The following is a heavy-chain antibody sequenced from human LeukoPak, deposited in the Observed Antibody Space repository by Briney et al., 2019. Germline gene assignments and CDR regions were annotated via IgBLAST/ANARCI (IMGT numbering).Heavy chain of an antibody. CDR2: IGVYNGNK. J-gene: IGHJ4*02. Sequence: ASVKVSCKASGYTFNSYGITWVRQAPGQGLEWMGWIGVYNGNKNYAQKFQGRVTMTTDTSTSTAYMEVRSLRSDDTAVYYCARIGSIGAAAPFDYWGQGTLVTVSS. V-gene: IGHV1-18*01. D-gene: IGHD6-13*01. CDR1: GYTFNSYG. CDR3: ARIGSIGAAAPFDY.